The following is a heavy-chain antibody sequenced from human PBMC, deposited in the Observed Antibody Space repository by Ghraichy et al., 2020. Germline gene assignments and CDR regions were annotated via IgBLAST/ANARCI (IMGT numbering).Heavy chain of an antibody. CDR3: ARVYSSSLAWFDP. Sequence: SETLSLTCTVSGGSISSSSYYWGWIPQPPGKGLEWIGSIYYSGSTYYNPSLKSRVTISVDTSKNQFSLKLSSVTATDTAVYYCARVYSSSLAWFDPWGQGTLVTVSS. J-gene: IGHJ5*02. CDR2: IYYSGST. CDR1: GGSISSSSYY. D-gene: IGHD6-6*01. V-gene: IGHV4-39*01.